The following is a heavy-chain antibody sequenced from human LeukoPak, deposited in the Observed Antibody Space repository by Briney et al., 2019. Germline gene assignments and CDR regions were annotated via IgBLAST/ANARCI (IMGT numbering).Heavy chain of an antibody. V-gene: IGHV4-34*01. CDR1: GGSFSGYY. CDR3: ARAPHYYGSGSGYFDY. D-gene: IGHD3-10*01. CDR2: INHSGST. Sequence: SETLSLTCAVYGGSFSGYYWSWIRQPPGKGLEWIGEINHSGSTNYNPSLKSRVTISVDTSKNQFSLKLSSVTAADTAVYYCARAPHYYGSGSGYFDYWGQGTLVTVSS. J-gene: IGHJ4*02.